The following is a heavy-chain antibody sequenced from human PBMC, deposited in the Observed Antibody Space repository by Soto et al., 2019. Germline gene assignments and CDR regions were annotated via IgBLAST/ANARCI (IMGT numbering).Heavy chain of an antibody. J-gene: IGHJ4*02. D-gene: IGHD6-6*01. CDR3: ARDRSSSSGMDY. Sequence: GSLRLSCAASGFTFSSYSMNWVRQAPGKGLEWVSSISSSSSHIYYADSVKGRFTISRDNAKNSLFLQMNSLRAEDTAVYYCARDRSSSSGMDYWGQGTLVTVSS. V-gene: IGHV3-21*01. CDR2: ISSSSSHI. CDR1: GFTFSSYS.